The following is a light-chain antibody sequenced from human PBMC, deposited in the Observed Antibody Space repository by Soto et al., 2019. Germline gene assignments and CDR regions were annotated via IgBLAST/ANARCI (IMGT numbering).Light chain of an antibody. J-gene: IGKJ5*01. CDR2: GAA. Sequence: EIVLTQSPGTLSLSPGERTTLSCRASQSVSSSYLAWYQQKPGQAPRLPIYGAASRATGIPDRFSGSGSGTDFTLTISSLEPEAFAVDYCQQYGSSPRTVGQGTGLEIK. CDR3: QQYGSSPRT. CDR1: QSVSSSY. V-gene: IGKV3-20*01.